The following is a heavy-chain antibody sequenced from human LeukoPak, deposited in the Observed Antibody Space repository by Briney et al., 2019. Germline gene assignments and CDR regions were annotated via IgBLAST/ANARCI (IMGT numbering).Heavy chain of an antibody. CDR2: IYYTGST. CDR3: ARGIRGGAARRRSPAADYYYMDV. V-gene: IGHV4-39*01. D-gene: IGHD6-6*01. Sequence: SETLSLTCAVSGASISGSGYYLGWIRQPPGKGLEWIGNIYYTGSTYYNASLQSRVTISIDMSKNQFSLRLSSVTAADTAMYYCARGIRGGAARRRSPAADYYYMDVWGKGTTVTVSS. CDR1: GASISGSGYY. J-gene: IGHJ6*03.